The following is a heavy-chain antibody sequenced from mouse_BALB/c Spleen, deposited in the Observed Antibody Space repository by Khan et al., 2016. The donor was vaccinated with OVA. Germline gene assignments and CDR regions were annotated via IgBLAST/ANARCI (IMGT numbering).Heavy chain of an antibody. V-gene: IGHV1-7*01. CDR1: GYTFINYW. D-gene: IGHD1-1*01. CDR3: ARKGLRWDFDY. J-gene: IGHJ2*01. Sequence: QVQLKQSGAELAKPGASVKMSCKASGYTFINYWIHWVKQRPGQGLEWIGYINPSTGYTEYNQNFKDKATLTADKSSSTAYMQLSSLTSEDSAVYYCARKGLRWDFDYWGKGTTLTVSS. CDR2: INPSTGYT.